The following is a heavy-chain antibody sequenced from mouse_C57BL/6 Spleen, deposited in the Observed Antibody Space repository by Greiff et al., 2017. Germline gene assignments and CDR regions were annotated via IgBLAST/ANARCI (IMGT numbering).Heavy chain of an antibody. J-gene: IGHJ3*01. CDR2: INASTGGT. Sequence: VQLQQSGPELVKPGASVKISCKASGYSFTGYYMNWVKQSPEKSLEWIGEINASTGGTTYNQKFKAKATLTVDKSSSTAYMQLKSLTSEDSAVYYCARPSLAWFAYWGQGALVTVSA. CDR3: ARPSLAWFAY. CDR1: GYSFTGYY. V-gene: IGHV1-42*01.